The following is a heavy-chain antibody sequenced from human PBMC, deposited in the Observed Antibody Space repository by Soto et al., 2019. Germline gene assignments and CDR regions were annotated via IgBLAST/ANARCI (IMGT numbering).Heavy chain of an antibody. D-gene: IGHD3-22*01. CDR1: GFTFSSYA. CDR3: ARDRVESGYPEYFQH. V-gene: IGHV3-53*01. CDR2: IYSGGST. Sequence: GGSLRLSCAASGFTFSSYAMSWVRQAPGKGLEWVSVIYSGGSTYYADSVKGRFTISRDNSKNTLYLQMNSLRAEDTAVYYCARDRVESGYPEYFQHWGQGTLVTVSS. J-gene: IGHJ1*01.